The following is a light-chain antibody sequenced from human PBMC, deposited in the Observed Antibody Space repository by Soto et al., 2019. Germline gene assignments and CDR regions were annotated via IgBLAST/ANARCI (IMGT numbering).Light chain of an antibody. J-gene: IGKJ1*01. CDR1: QGLSSSY. Sequence: EIVLTQSPGTMSLSPGERAAFSCRASQGLSSSYLAWYQQKPGQAPSLLIYGASTRATGIPTRFSGTGSGTEFTLTISSLQSEDFALYYCQKYNDWPLTFGQGTKVDI. CDR3: QKYNDWPLT. V-gene: IGKV3-15*01. CDR2: GAS.